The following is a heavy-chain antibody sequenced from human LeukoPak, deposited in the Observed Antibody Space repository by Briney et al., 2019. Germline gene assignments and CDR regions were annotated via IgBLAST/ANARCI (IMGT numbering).Heavy chain of an antibody. Sequence: GGSLRLSCAASGFTFDDYAMHWVRQAPGKGLEWVSGISWNSGSIGYADSVKGRFTISRDNAKNSLYLQMNSLRAEDTAVYYCASTTVTPSWGQGTLVTVSS. J-gene: IGHJ5*02. CDR2: ISWNSGSI. CDR3: ASTTVTPS. CDR1: GFTFDDYA. V-gene: IGHV3-9*01. D-gene: IGHD4-17*01.